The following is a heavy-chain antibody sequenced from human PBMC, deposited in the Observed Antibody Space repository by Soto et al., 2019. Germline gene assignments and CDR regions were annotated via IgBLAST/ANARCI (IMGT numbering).Heavy chain of an antibody. CDR1: GGSISTVDYW. V-gene: IGHV4-30-4*01. Sequence: QVQLQESGPGLVKPSQTLSLTCTVSGGSISTVDYWWSWIRQSPDMGLEWIGHIYDGGRTYNNPSLESRVTMSVDTSKSQLSLTLSSVSAADTALYYCARGPSGDKVDSRGQGTLVTVSS. D-gene: IGHD7-27*01. CDR3: ARGPSGDKVDS. J-gene: IGHJ4*02. CDR2: IYDGGRT.